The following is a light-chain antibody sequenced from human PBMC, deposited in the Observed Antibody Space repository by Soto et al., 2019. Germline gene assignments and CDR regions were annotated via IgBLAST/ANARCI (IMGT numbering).Light chain of an antibody. Sequence: EIVLTQSPGTLSLSPGERATLSCRASQSVSSSYFAWYQQKPGQAPRLLIYGASSRATGIPDRFSGSGSGTDFTLTSSRLEPEYFAVYYCQQDGSSPWTFGQGNKVEIK. V-gene: IGKV3-20*01. CDR1: QSVSSSY. CDR2: GAS. CDR3: QQDGSSPWT. J-gene: IGKJ1*01.